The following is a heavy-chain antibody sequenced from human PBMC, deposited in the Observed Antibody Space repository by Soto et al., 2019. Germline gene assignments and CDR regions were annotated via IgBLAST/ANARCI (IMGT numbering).Heavy chain of an antibody. V-gene: IGHV4-59*08. Sequence: QVQLQESGPGLVKPSETLSLTCTVSGDSIIPYYWSWIRQPPGKGLEWIGYIYYNGSTNYNPSLTSRVTISVDTSKNRFSLKLNSVTATDTAVYYCARGRVGELFQPYYFDYWGQGTLVPVSS. J-gene: IGHJ4*02. CDR1: GDSIIPYY. D-gene: IGHD3-10*01. CDR3: ARGRVGELFQPYYFDY. CDR2: IYYNGST.